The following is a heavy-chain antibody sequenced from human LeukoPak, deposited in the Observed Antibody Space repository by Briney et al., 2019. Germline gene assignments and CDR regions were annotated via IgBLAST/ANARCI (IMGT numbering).Heavy chain of an antibody. CDR1: GFTFSSYG. V-gene: IGHV3-30*02. J-gene: IGHJ4*02. CDR3: AKLQRYYYGSGSYYDY. D-gene: IGHD3-10*01. CDR2: IRYDGSNK. Sequence: GGSLRLSCAASGFTFSSYGMHWVRQAPGKGLEWVAFIRYDGSNKYYADSVKGRFTISRDNSKNTLYLQMNSLRAEDTAVYYCAKLQRYYYGSGSYYDYWDQGTLVTVSS.